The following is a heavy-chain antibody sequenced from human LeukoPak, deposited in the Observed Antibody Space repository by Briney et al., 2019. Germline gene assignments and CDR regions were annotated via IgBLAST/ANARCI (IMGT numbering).Heavy chain of an antibody. V-gene: IGHV3-48*03. CDR2: ISTTGSSI. Sequence: PGGSLRLSCAASGFTFSSYEMNWVRQAPGKGLEWVSYISTTGSSIHYADSVKGRFTISRDNVKNSLYLQMNSLRAEDTAVYYCARVQRGIAVALDYWGQGTLATVSS. CDR3: ARVQRGIAVALDY. D-gene: IGHD6-19*01. J-gene: IGHJ4*02. CDR1: GFTFSSYE.